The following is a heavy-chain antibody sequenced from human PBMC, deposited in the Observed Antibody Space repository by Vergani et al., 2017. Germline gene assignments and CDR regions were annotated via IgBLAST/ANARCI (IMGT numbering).Heavy chain of an antibody. CDR2: IRYDGSNK. Sequence: QVQLVESGGGVVQPGGSLRLSCAASGFTFSSYGMHWVRQAPGKGLEWVAFIRYDGSNKYYADSVKGRFTISRDNSKNTLYLQMNSLRAEDTAVYYCANVFGVGIYYMDVWGKGTTVTVSS. CDR1: GFTFSSYG. D-gene: IGHD3-3*01. J-gene: IGHJ6*03. V-gene: IGHV3-30*02. CDR3: ANVFGVGIYYMDV.